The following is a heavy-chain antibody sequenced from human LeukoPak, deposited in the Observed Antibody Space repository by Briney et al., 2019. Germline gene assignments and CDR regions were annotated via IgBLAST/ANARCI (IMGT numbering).Heavy chain of an antibody. CDR3: ARGYDSSGYYYAYYFDY. V-gene: IGHV3-30-3*01. CDR1: GFTFSSYA. D-gene: IGHD3-22*01. CDR2: ISYDGSNK. J-gene: IGHJ4*02. Sequence: GGSLRLSCAASGFTFSSYAMHWVREAPGEGLEWVAVISYDGSNKYYADSVKGRFTISRDNSKNTLYLQMNSLRAEDTAVYYCARGYDSSGYYYAYYFDYWGQGTLVTVSS.